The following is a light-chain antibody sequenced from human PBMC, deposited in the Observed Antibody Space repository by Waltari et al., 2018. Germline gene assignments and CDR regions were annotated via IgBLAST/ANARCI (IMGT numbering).Light chain of an antibody. V-gene: IGKV1-39*01. CDR3: QQSYSNMYT. Sequence: DIHMTQSPISLSASVGDRVTITCRTNQSISNYLNWYQQKRGTSPKLLIYGSSTLQVGVPSRFTGSGSGKDFTLTISSLQTEDFATYFCQQSYSNMYTFGQGTK. J-gene: IGKJ2*01. CDR1: QSISNY. CDR2: GSS.